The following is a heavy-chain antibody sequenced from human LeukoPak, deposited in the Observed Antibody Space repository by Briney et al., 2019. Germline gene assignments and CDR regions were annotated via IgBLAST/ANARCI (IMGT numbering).Heavy chain of an antibody. V-gene: IGHV4-61*02. CDR2: IYTSGST. CDR1: GGSISSGSYY. Sequence: SETLSLTCTVSGGSISSGSYYWSWIRQPAGKGLEWIGRIYTSGSTNYNPSLKSRVTISVDTSKNQFSLKLSSVTAADTAVYYCARDPGYSSSWSSLFDYWGQGTLVTVSS. CDR3: ARDPGYSSSWSSLFDY. J-gene: IGHJ4*02. D-gene: IGHD6-13*01.